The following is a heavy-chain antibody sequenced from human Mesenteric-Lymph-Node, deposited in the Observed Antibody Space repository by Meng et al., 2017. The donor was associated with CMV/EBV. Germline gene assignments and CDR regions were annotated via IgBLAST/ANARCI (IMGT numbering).Heavy chain of an antibody. Sequence: SETLSLTCSGASVSSVDYYWSWIRQTPGRGLEWLGYIYQRGRTNYNPSLKSRVTISADMSKNQFSLKLSSVTAADTAVYYCARAYDYGFYNWFDPWGQGTLVTVSS. V-gene: IGHV4-61*08. CDR3: ARAYDYGFYNWFDP. CDR1: ASVSSVDYY. CDR2: IYQRGRT. D-gene: IGHD4-17*01. J-gene: IGHJ5*02.